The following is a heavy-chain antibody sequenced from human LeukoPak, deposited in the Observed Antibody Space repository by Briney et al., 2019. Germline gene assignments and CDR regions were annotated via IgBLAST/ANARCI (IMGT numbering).Heavy chain of an antibody. V-gene: IGHV4-59*01. D-gene: IGHD6-6*01. CDR2: IYYSGST. J-gene: IGHJ6*03. CDR1: GGSISSYY. Sequence: SETLSLTCTVSGGSISSYYWSWIRQPPGKGLEWIGYIYYSGSTNYNPSLKSRVTISVDTSKNQFSLKLNSVTAADTAVYYCARVESSSTYYYYYYMDVWGKGTTVTVSS. CDR3: ARVESSSTYYYYYYMDV.